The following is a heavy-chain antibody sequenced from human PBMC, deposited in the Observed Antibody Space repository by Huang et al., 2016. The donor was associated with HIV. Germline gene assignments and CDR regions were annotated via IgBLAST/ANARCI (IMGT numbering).Heavy chain of an antibody. Sequence: VQLVESGGGVVQPGRSLRLACAASGFSFSTYGLHWVRQAQGKGLEGVAVISDDGSNKYDAHSVKGRFTISRDTSENKVYLQMNSLRHEDTAVYYCAKDGADEEWDIDYWGQGTLVTVSS. CDR3: AKDGADEEWDIDY. CDR2: ISDDGSNK. D-gene: IGHD1-26*01. CDR1: GFSFSTYG. V-gene: IGHV3-30*18. J-gene: IGHJ4*02.